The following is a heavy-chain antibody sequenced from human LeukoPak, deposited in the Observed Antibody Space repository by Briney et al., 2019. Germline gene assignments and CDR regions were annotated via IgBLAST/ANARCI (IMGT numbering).Heavy chain of an antibody. D-gene: IGHD6-13*01. Sequence: PGGSLRLSCAASGFTVSSNYMSWVRQAPGKGLEWVXVIYSGGSTYYADSVKGRFTISRDNSKNTLYLQMNSLRAEDTAVYYCARLYSSSRPGLGDYWGQGTLVTVSS. CDR3: ARLYSSSRPGLGDY. CDR2: IYSGGST. J-gene: IGHJ4*02. V-gene: IGHV3-53*01. CDR1: GFTVSSNY.